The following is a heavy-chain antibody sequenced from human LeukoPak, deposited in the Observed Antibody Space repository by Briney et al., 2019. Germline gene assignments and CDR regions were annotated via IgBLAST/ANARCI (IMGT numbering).Heavy chain of an antibody. V-gene: IGHV3-30*03. CDR1: GFTFSTYG. Sequence: PGRSLRLSCAASGFTFSTYGMHWVRQAPGKGLEWVAVISDDGNDKYYANSVKGRFTISRDNSKNTLYLQMNSLRAEDTAVYYCARDTVNGPFVISLDYWGQGALVTVSS. CDR2: ISDDGNDK. D-gene: IGHD2-8*01. CDR3: ARDTVNGPFVISLDY. J-gene: IGHJ4*02.